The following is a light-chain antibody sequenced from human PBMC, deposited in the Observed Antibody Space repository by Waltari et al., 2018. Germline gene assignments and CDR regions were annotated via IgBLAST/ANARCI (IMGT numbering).Light chain of an antibody. CDR2: YDD. Sequence: QSVLTQPPSVSEAPRQRVTISCSGSRSNISNHAVRWYQQLPGKAPKLLIYYDDLLPSGVSDRFSGSKSGTSASLAISGLQSDDEADYYCAVWDDSLNGVVFGGGTKLTVL. J-gene: IGLJ2*01. CDR1: RSNISNHA. V-gene: IGLV1-36*01. CDR3: AVWDDSLNGVV.